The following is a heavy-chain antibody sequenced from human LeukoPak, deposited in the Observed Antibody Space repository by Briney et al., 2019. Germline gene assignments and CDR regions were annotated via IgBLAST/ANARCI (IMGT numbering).Heavy chain of an antibody. CDR2: IYYSGST. D-gene: IGHD6-6*01. V-gene: IGHV4-39*07. CDR3: ARDFSSSSTVYYYCYMDV. J-gene: IGHJ6*03. Sequence: SETLSLTCTVSGVSISSSNSYWGWIRQPPGKGLEWIGSIYYSGSTYYNPSLKSRVTISVDTSKNQFSLKLSSVTAADTAIYYCARDFSSSSTVYYYCYMDVWGKGTTVTVS. CDR1: GVSISSSNSY.